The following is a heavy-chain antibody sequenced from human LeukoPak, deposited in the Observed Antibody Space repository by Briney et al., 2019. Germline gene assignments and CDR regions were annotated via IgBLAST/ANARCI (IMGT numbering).Heavy chain of an antibody. Sequence: GGSLRLSCAASGFTFDDYAMHWVRQAPGKGLEWVSLISWDGGSTYYADSVKGRFTISRDSSKNSLYLQMNSLRAEDTALYYCAKGAGYCSSTSCYFPLDYWGQGTLVTVSS. CDR2: ISWDGGST. V-gene: IGHV3-43D*03. CDR1: GFTFDDYA. CDR3: AKGAGYCSSTSCYFPLDY. D-gene: IGHD2-2*03. J-gene: IGHJ4*02.